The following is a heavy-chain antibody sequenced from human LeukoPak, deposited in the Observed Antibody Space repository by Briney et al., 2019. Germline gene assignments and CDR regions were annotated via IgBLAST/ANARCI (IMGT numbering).Heavy chain of an antibody. J-gene: IGHJ4*02. D-gene: IGHD4-17*01. CDR1: GFTFRTYW. CDR2: ISSSSSYI. CDR3: AKGATVTSH. Sequence: KPGGSLRLSCAASGFTFRTYWMSWVRQAPGKGLEWVSSISSSSSYIYYADSVKGRFTISRDSAKNSLYLQMNSLRAEDTAVYYCAKGATVTSHWGQGTLVTVSS. V-gene: IGHV3-21*01.